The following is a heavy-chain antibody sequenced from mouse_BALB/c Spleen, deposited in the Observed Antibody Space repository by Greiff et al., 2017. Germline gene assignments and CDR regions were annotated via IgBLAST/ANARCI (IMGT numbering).Heavy chain of an antibody. D-gene: IGHD5-1*01. Sequence: QVHVKQPGAELVMPGASVKMSCKASGYTFTDYWMHWVKQRPGQGLEWIGAIDTSDSYTSYNQKFKGKATLTVDESSSTAYMQLSSLTSEDSAVYYCARRGTFYAMDYWGQGTSVTVSS. CDR3: ARRGTFYAMDY. J-gene: IGHJ4*01. CDR1: GYTFTDYW. CDR2: IDTSDSYT. V-gene: IGHV1-69*01.